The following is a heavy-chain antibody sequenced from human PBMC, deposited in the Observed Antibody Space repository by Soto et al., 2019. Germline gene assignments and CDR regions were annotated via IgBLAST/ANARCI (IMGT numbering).Heavy chain of an antibody. CDR1: GGSFSGYY. Sequence: SETLSLTCAVYGGSFSGYYWSFIRHAPVKWLEWIGEINHSGSTNYNPSLKSRVTISVDTSKNQFSLKLSSVTAADTAVYYCARGTTPYSSSSRGDWFYPWGQGTLVTVSS. CDR3: ARGTTPYSSSSRGDWFYP. D-gene: IGHD6-6*01. J-gene: IGHJ5*02. V-gene: IGHV4-34*01. CDR2: INHSGST.